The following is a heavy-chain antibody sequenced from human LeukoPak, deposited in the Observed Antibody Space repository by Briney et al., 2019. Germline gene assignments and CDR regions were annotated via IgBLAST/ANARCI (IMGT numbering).Heavy chain of an antibody. D-gene: IGHD3-3*02. J-gene: IGHJ4*02. CDR2: IHYSGST. CDR1: GGSISSDY. Sequence: SETLSLTCTVSGGSISSDYWSWIRQPPGKGLEWIGYIHYSGSTNYNPSLKSRVTMSVDTSKNQFSLKLSSVTAADTAVYYCARVSTGVDYWGQGTLVTVSS. V-gene: IGHV4-59*12. CDR3: ARVSTGVDY.